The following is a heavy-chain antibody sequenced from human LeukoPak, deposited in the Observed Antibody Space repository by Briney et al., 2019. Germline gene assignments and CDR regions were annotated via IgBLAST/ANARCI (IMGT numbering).Heavy chain of an antibody. CDR1: GFTFSSYW. J-gene: IGHJ4*02. CDR3: AAQKRGTSRPYYFDY. D-gene: IGHD3-16*02. V-gene: IGHV3-74*01. CDR2: INSDGSST. Sequence: GGSLRLSCAASGFTFSSYWMHWVRQAPGKGLVWVSDINSDGSSTSYADSVKGRFTISRDNSKYTLFLQMNSLRAEDTAVYYCAAQKRGTSRPYYFDYWGQGTLVTVSS.